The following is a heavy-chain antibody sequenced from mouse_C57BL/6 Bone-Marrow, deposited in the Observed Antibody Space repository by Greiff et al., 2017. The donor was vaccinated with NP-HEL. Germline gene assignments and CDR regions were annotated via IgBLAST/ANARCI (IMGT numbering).Heavy chain of an antibody. CDR1: GYTFTSYW. Sequence: VKLVESGAELAKPGASVKLSCKASGYTFTSYWMPWVKQRPGQGLEWIGYINPSSGYTKYNQKFKDKATLTADKSSSTAYMQLSSLTYEYSAVYYCARRLRGWYFDVWGTGTTVTVSS. V-gene: IGHV1-7*01. CDR2: INPSSGYT. D-gene: IGHD1-1*01. CDR3: ARRLRGWYFDV. J-gene: IGHJ1*03.